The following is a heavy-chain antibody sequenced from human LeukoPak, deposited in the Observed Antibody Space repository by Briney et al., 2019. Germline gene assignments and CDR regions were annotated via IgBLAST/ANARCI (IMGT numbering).Heavy chain of an antibody. J-gene: IGHJ6*03. D-gene: IGHD3-10*01. CDR2: IYSGGST. CDR1: GFTVSSNY. V-gene: IGHV3-53*01. Sequence: GGSLRLSCAASGFTVSSNYMSWVRQAPGKGLEWVSVIYSGGSTYYADSVKGRFTISRDNSKNTLYLQMNSLRAEDTAVYYCARGPDRKAFTMVRGVDYYYYYYYMDVWGKGTTVTVSS. CDR3: ARGPDRKAFTMVRGVDYYYYYYYMDV.